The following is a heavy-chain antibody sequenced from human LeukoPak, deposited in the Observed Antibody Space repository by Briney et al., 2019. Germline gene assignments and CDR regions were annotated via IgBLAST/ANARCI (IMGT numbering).Heavy chain of an antibody. Sequence: PGGSLRLSCAASGFTFSTHGMCWVRQAPGKGLEWVAVISYDGSNKYYADSVKGRFTISRDNSKNTLYLQLNSLRAEDTAVYYCARDRYYYDSSGSIYFDYWGQGTLVTVSS. CDR1: GFTFSTHG. J-gene: IGHJ4*02. CDR2: ISYDGSNK. D-gene: IGHD3-22*01. V-gene: IGHV3-30*03. CDR3: ARDRYYYDSSGSIYFDY.